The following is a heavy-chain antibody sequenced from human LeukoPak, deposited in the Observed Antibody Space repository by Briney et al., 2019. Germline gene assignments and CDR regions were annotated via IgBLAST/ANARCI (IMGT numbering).Heavy chain of an antibody. CDR2: IYYSGST. D-gene: IGHD6-19*01. CDR3: ARRDSGVNGDY. Sequence: PSETLSLTCTVSGGSISSSSYYWGWIRQPPGKGLEWIGSIYYSGSTYYNPSLKSRVTISVDTSKNQFSLKLSSVTAADTAVYHCARRDSGVNGDYWGQGTLVTVSS. J-gene: IGHJ4*02. V-gene: IGHV4-39*01. CDR1: GGSISSSSYY.